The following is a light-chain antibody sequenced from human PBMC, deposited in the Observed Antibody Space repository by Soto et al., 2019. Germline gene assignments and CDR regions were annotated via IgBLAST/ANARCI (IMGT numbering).Light chain of an antibody. CDR2: DAS. V-gene: IGKV3-11*01. CDR3: QQRSYWLT. Sequence: EIVLTQSPATLSFSPGERATLSCRASQSISTYLAWYQHKPGQAPRLLIYDASNRATGIPARFSGSGSGTDFTLTISSLEPEDFAVYYCQQRSYWLTFGGGTKV. J-gene: IGKJ4*01. CDR1: QSISTY.